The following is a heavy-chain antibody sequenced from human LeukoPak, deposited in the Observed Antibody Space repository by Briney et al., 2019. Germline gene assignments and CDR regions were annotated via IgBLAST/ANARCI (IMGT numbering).Heavy chain of an antibody. CDR3: ARVRDYGSGSYYFDY. J-gene: IGHJ4*02. Sequence: ASVKVSCKASGYTFTTYYMHWVRQAPGQGLQWMGIINPSGGSTSYAQKFQGRVTMTRDTSTSTVYMELSSLRSEDTAVYYCARVRDYGSGSYYFDYWGQGTLVTVSS. D-gene: IGHD3-10*01. CDR2: INPSGGST. CDR1: GYTFTTYY. V-gene: IGHV1-46*01.